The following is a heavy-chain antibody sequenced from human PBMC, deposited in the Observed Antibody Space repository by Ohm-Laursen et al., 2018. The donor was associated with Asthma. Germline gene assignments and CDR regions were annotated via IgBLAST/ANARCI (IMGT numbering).Heavy chain of an antibody. CDR3: ARLPTTTVTTTPYFDY. Sequence: GSSVKVSCKASGYTFTTYAMHWVRQAPGQRLEWMGWINAGNGNTKYSPRFQGRVTITRDTSASTAYMELSSLRSEDTAVYYCARLPTTTVTTTPYFDYWGQGTLVTVSS. J-gene: IGHJ4*02. CDR1: GYTFTTYA. V-gene: IGHV1-3*01. CDR2: INAGNGNT. D-gene: IGHD4-17*01.